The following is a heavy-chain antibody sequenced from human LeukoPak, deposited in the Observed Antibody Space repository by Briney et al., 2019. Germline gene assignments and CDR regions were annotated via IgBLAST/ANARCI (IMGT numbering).Heavy chain of an antibody. D-gene: IGHD3-3*01. V-gene: IGHV1-2*02. CDR3: ARAPYDFWSGYYTEGIDY. CDR1: GNTFTDYY. CDR2: INPNNGGT. Sequence: ASVKVSCKAFGNTFTDYYMHWVRQAPGQGLEWMGWINPNNGGTNYAQKFQGRVTTTRDTSISTVYMELSRLRSDDTAVYYCARAPYDFWSGYYTEGIDYWGQGTLVTVSS. J-gene: IGHJ4*02.